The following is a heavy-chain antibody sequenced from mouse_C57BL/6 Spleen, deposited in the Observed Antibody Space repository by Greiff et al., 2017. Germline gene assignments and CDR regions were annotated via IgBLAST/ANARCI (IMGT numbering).Heavy chain of an antibody. J-gene: IGHJ1*03. Sequence: QVQLQQSGAELVRPGTSVKMSCKASGYTFTNYWIGWAKQRPGHGLEWIGDIYPGGGYTNYNEKFKGKATLTADKSSNTAYMQCSSLTSEDSAIYYCARGAVVATNWYFDVWGTGTTVTVSS. CDR2: IYPGGGYT. D-gene: IGHD1-1*01. CDR3: ARGAVVATNWYFDV. CDR1: GYTFTNYW. V-gene: IGHV1-63*01.